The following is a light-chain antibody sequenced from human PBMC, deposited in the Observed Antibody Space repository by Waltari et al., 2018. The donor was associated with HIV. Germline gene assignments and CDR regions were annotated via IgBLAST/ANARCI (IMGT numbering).Light chain of an antibody. Sequence: VLPPPLPVPASPCRTVTTASFGITALHADDFASWYQQFPGTAPKLRIYDNNKRPAGIPDRFSGSRSGTSATLGITGLQTGDEAEYYCGTWDNSLSAWVFGGGTKVTVL. J-gene: IGLJ3*02. CDR1: TALHADDF. CDR2: DNN. V-gene: IGLV1-51*01. CDR3: GTWDNSLSAWV.